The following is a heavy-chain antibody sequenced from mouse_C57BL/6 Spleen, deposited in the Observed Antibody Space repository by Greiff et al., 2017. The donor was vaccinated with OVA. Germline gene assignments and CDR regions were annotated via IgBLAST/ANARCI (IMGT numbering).Heavy chain of an antibody. CDR1: GFSLTSYG. J-gene: IGHJ4*01. V-gene: IGHV2-2*01. CDR3: ARNLVVGDAIDY. D-gene: IGHD1-1*01. Sequence: VQLQQSGPGLVQPSQSLSITCTVSGFSLTSYGVHWVRQSPGKGLEWLGVIWSGGSTDYNAAFISRLSISKDNSRSHVFFKMTSLQADDTAIYYCARNLVVGDAIDYWGQGTSVTVSS. CDR2: IWSGGST.